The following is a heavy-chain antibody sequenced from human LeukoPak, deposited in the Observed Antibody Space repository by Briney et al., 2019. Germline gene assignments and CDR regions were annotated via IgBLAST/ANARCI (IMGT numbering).Heavy chain of an antibody. CDR2: IYYSGST. V-gene: IGHV4-39*07. J-gene: IGHJ4*02. CDR1: GGSISSSTYY. D-gene: IGHD5-12*01. CDR3: ARDPLRAYFDY. Sequence: SETLSLTCTVSGGSISSSTYYWGWIRQPPGKGLECIGSIYYSGSTYYNPSLKSRVTISVDTSKNQFSLKLSPVTAADTAVYYCARDPLRAYFDYWGQGTLVTVSS.